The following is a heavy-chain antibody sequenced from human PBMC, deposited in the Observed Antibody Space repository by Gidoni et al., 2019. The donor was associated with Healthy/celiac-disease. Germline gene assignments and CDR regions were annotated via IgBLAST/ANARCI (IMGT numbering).Heavy chain of an antibody. CDR3: ARDRGYCSGGSCPHYFDY. Sequence: QVQLVESGGGVVQPGRSLRLSCAASGFPFSSYGRNWVRQAPGKGLEWVAVIWYDGSNKYYADSVKGRFTISRDNSKNTLYLQMNSLRAEDTAVYYCARDRGYCSGGSCPHYFDYWGQGTLVTVSS. CDR1: GFPFSSYG. V-gene: IGHV3-33*01. CDR2: IWYDGSNK. D-gene: IGHD2-15*01. J-gene: IGHJ4*02.